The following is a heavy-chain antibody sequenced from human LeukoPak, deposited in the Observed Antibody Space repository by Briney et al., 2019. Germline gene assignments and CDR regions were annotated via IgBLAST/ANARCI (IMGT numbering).Heavy chain of an antibody. Sequence: ASVKVSCKASGYTFTSYGLSWVRQAPGQGLEWIGWITAYNVDTNYAQNFQGRVTMTTDTFTSTAYMELRNLRSDDTAAYYCARAGPESLNWRYYIDFWGQGILVTVSS. CDR3: ARAGPESLNWRYYIDF. V-gene: IGHV1-18*01. J-gene: IGHJ4*02. CDR2: ITAYNVDT. CDR1: GYTFTSYG. D-gene: IGHD1-1*01.